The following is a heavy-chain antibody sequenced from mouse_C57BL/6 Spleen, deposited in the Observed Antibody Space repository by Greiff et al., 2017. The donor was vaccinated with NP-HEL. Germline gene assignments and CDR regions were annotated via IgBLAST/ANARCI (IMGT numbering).Heavy chain of an antibody. CDR2: ISGGGGNT. D-gene: IGHD1-1*01. CDR1: GFTFSSYT. Sequence: EVMLVESGGGLVKPGGSLKLSCAASGFTFSSYTMSWVRQTPEKRLEWVATISGGGGNTYYPNSVKGRFPISSDNSKNPLYLQMSSLRSEDTALDYCARPPYYYGSSDWYFDVWGTGTTVTVSA. CDR3: ARPPYYYGSSDWYFDV. J-gene: IGHJ1*03. V-gene: IGHV5-9*01.